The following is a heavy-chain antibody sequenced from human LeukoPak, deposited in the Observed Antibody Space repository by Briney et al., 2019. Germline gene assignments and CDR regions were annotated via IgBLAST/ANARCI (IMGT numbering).Heavy chain of an antibody. D-gene: IGHD3-22*01. CDR1: GFTFSSYA. Sequence: GGSLRLSCAASGFTFSSYAMHWVRQAPGKGLEWVAVISYDGSNKYYADSVKGRFTISRDNSKNTLYLQMNSLRAEDTAVYYCARVRDDSSGYFPPYFYFDYWGQGTLVTVSS. CDR3: ARVRDDSSGYFPPYFYFDY. CDR2: ISYDGSNK. J-gene: IGHJ4*02. V-gene: IGHV3-30-3*01.